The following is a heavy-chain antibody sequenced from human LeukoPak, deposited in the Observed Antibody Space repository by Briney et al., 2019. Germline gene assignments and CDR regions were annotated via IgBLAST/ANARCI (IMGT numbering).Heavy chain of an antibody. J-gene: IGHJ5*02. CDR1: GYTFTGYY. V-gene: IGHV1-2*02. CDR2: INPNSGGT. CDR3: ARGLITMIVVVENWFDP. Sequence: ASVKVSCKASGYTFTGYYMHRVRQAPGQGLEWMGWINPNSGGTNYAQKFQGRVTMTRDTSISTAYMELSRLRSDDTAVYCCARGLITMIVVVENWFDPWGQGTLVTVSS. D-gene: IGHD3-22*01.